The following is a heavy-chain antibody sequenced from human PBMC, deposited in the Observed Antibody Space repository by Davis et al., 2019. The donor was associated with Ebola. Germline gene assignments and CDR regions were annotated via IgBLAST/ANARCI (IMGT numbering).Heavy chain of an antibody. CDR3: ARGLHMVRGVIQFDWFDP. CDR1: GFTFSSYS. J-gene: IGHJ5*02. D-gene: IGHD3-10*01. V-gene: IGHV3-48*02. Sequence: GGSLRLSCAASGFTFSSYSMNWVRQAPGKGLEWVSYISSSSSTIYYADSVEGRFTISRDNAKNSLYLQMNSLRDEDTAVYYCARGLHMVRGVIQFDWFDPWGQGTLVTVSS. CDR2: ISSSSSTI.